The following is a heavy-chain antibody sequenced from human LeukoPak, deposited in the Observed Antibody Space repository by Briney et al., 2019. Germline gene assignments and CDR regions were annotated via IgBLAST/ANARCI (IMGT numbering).Heavy chain of an antibody. CDR1: GDSVSSNSAA. CDR2: TYYRSKWYS. V-gene: IGHV6-1*01. D-gene: IGHD3-10*01. Sequence: SQTLSLTCAISGDSVSSNSAAWKWIRQSPSRGLEWLGRTYYRSKWYSDSAVSVKSRITINPDTSKNQFSLQLNSVTPEDTAVSYCASQYGSRQFDSWGQGTLVTVSS. CDR3: ASQYGSRQFDS. J-gene: IGHJ4*02.